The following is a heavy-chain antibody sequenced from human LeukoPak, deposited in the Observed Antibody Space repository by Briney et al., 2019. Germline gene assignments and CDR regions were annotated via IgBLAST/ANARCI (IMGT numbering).Heavy chain of an antibody. CDR3: VGWGSDES. Sequence: PGGSLRLSCAGGFTFSDYSMNWICQAPGKGLEWVSYISSSSTVYYTDSVKGRFTISRDNAKRSLYLQMNSLRAEDTAVYYCVGWGSDESWGQGTLVTVSS. J-gene: IGHJ5*02. V-gene: IGHV3-48*01. D-gene: IGHD3-10*01. CDR2: ISSSSTV. CDR1: GFTFSDYS.